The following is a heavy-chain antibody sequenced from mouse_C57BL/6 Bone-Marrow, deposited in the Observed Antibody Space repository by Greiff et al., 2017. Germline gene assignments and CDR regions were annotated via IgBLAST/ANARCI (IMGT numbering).Heavy chain of an antibody. D-gene: IGHD2-4*01. Sequence: VQLQQSGPELVKPGASVKISCKASGYSFTDYNMNWVKQSHGKSLEWIGVINPNYGTTSNNQKFKGKTTFTVDQSSNTAYMQLNSLTSEDSAVYYCARGYDYDYAMDYWGQGTSVTVSS. J-gene: IGHJ4*01. CDR2: INPNYGTT. CDR3: ARGYDYDYAMDY. CDR1: GYSFTDYN. V-gene: IGHV1-39*01.